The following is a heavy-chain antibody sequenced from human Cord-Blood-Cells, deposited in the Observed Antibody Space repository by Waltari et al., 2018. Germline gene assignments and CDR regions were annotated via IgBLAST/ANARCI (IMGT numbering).Heavy chain of an antibody. D-gene: IGHD1-26*01. CDR1: GGSFSGYY. V-gene: IGHV4-34*01. CDR3: ARGNSGSYYWFDP. CDR2: INHSGST. Sequence: QVQLQQWGAGLLKPSETLSLTCAVYGGSFSGYYWSWIRRPPGKGLEWIGEINHSGSTNYNPSLKSRVTISVDTSKNQFSLKLSSVTAADTAVYYCARGNSGSYYWFDPWGQGTLVTVSS. J-gene: IGHJ5*02.